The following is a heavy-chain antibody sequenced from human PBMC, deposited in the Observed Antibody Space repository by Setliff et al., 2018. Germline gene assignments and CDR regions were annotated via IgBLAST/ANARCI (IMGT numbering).Heavy chain of an antibody. CDR2: IDSSTGGT. D-gene: IGHD4-17*01. CDR3: ARDGEYDYGDYVRFDS. Sequence: VASVKVSCKASGYIFSEYYLNWVRQAPGQGLECMWRIDSSTGGTESAQKFQCRVTMTTDTSTSTAYMELRSLRSDDTAVYYCARDGEYDYGDYVRFDSWGQGTLVTVSS. CDR1: GYIFSEYY. V-gene: IGHV1-2*06. J-gene: IGHJ4*02.